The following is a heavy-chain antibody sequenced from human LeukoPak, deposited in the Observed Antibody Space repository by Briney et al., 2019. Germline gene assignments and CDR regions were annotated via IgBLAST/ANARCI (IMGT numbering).Heavy chain of an antibody. CDR3: ASLSIGGSYYFDY. CDR2: IYYSGST. J-gene: IGHJ4*02. V-gene: IGHV4-61*01. Sequence: SETLSLTCTVSGGSISSSSYYWSWIRQPPGKGLEWIGYIYYSGSTNYNPSLKSRVTISVDTSKNQFSLKLSSVTAADTAVYYCASLSIGGSYYFDYWGQGTLVTVSS. D-gene: IGHD3-16*01. CDR1: GGSISSSSYY.